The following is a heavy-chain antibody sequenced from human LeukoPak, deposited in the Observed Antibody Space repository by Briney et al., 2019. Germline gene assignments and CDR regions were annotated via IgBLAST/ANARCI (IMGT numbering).Heavy chain of an antibody. V-gene: IGHV3-74*01. CDR2: INSEESDK. Sequence: GGSLRLSCAASGFTFSNYWINWVRQAPGKGLVWVARINSEESDKSYADSVRGRFTMSRDNSKNMLYLQMNSLRVDDTAVYFCARGRGYSGYDVSLPFDYWGQGTLVTVSS. CDR1: GFTFSNYW. J-gene: IGHJ4*02. D-gene: IGHD5-12*01. CDR3: ARGRGYSGYDVSLPFDY.